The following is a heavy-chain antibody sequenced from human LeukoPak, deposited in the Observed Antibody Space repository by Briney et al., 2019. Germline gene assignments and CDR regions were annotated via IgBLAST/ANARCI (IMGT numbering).Heavy chain of an antibody. CDR1: GYTFTGYY. CDR2: INPNSGGT. D-gene: IGHD6-6*01. CDR3: ARSEYSSPYNWFDP. J-gene: IGHJ5*02. V-gene: IGHV1-2*02. Sequence: ASVKVCCKASGYTFTGYYMHWVRQAPGQGLEWMGWINPNSGGTNYAQKFQGRVTMTRDTSISTAYMELSRLRSDDTAVYYCARSEYSSPYNWFDPWGQGTLVTVSS.